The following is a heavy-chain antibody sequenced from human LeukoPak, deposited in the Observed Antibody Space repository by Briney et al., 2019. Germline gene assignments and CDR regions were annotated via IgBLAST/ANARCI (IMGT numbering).Heavy chain of an antibody. CDR1: GFTFSSYA. V-gene: IGHV3-9*01. Sequence: SLRLSXXXSGFTFSSYAMHWVRHAPGKGLEWVSGISWNSGSIGYADSVKGRFTISRDNAKNSLYLQMNSLRAEDTALYYCTKDLWFDPWGQGTLVTVSS. J-gene: IGHJ5*02. CDR2: ISWNSGSI. CDR3: TKDLWFDP.